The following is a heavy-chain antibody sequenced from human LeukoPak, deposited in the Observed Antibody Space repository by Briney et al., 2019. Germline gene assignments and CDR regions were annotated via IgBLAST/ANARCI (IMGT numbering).Heavy chain of an antibody. D-gene: IGHD2-21*02. V-gene: IGHV5-51*01. Sequence: GESLKISCKASGYSFTTYWIGWVRQMPGKGLEWMGIIYPGDSDTRYSPSFQGQVTFSTDKSISTAYLQWSSLKASDTAMYYCARTYCSGDCYYSYFDYWGQGTLVTVSS. CDR2: IYPGDSDT. CDR1: GYSFTTYW. CDR3: ARTYCSGDCYYSYFDY. J-gene: IGHJ4*02.